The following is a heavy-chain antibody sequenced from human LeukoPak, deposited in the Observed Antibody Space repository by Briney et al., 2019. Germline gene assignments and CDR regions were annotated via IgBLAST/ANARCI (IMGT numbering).Heavy chain of an antibody. CDR3: ARDPGYAAEFDY. V-gene: IGHV3-48*02. Sequence: PGGSLRLSCAASGFPFSSYSMNWVRQAPGKGLEWVSFISGSGSSIYYADSVKGRFTISRDTAKNSLYLQMNSLRDEDTAMYYCARDPGYAAEFDYWGQGTLVTVSS. CDR1: GFPFSSYS. J-gene: IGHJ4*02. D-gene: IGHD5-12*01. CDR2: ISGSGSSI.